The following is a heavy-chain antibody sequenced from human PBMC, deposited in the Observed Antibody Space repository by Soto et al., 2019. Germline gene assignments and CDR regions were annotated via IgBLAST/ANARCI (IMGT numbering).Heavy chain of an antibody. Sequence: GASVKVSCKASGFTFTSSAVHWVRQARGQRLEWIGWIVVGSGNTNYAQKFQERVTITRDMSTSTAYMELSSLRSEDTAVYYCAADGITAAGNFDYWGQGTLVTVSS. J-gene: IGHJ4*02. CDR1: GFTFTSSA. CDR3: AADGITAAGNFDY. CDR2: IVVGSGNT. V-gene: IGHV1-58*01. D-gene: IGHD6-13*01.